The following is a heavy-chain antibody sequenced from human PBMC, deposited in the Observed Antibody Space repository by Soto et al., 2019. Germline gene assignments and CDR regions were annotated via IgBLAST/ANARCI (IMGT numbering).Heavy chain of an antibody. D-gene: IGHD4-17*01. V-gene: IGHV3-23*01. J-gene: IGHJ3*01. CDR3: GKDPNGDYFGAFDF. Sequence: SGGGLVQPGGSLRLSCAASGFTFSSYALTWVRQAPGKGLEWVSSITGSGDYTRYTDSVKGRFTIPRDNAKNTLFLQMKSLRADDTAIYYCGKDPNGDYFGAFDFWGQGTMVTVSS. CDR2: ITGSGDYT. CDR1: GFTFSSYA.